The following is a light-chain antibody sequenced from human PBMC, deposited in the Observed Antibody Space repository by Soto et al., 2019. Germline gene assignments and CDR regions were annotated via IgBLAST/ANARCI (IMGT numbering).Light chain of an antibody. CDR2: DAS. V-gene: IGKV3-11*01. CDR3: QQRSNWPLT. J-gene: IGKJ4*01. Sequence: EIVLTQSPATLSLSPGERATLSCRASQSVSSNLAWYQQKPGQAPRLLIYDASNRATGIPARFSGSGSGTDFTLTISSLEPGDFAVYYCQQRSNWPLTFGGGTKVEIK. CDR1: QSVSSN.